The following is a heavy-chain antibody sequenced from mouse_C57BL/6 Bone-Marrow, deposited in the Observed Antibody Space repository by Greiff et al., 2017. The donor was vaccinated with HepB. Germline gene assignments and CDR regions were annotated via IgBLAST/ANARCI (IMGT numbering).Heavy chain of an antibody. J-gene: IGHJ3*01. CDR2: ISYDGSN. CDR1: GYSITSGYY. Sequence: EVKLQESGPGLVKPSQSLSLTCSVTGYSITSGYYWNWIRQFPGNKLEWMGYISYDGSNNYNPSLKNRISITRDTSKNQFFLKLNSVTTEDTATYYCAREELRLLFAYWGQGTLVTVSA. V-gene: IGHV3-6*01. CDR3: AREELRLLFAY. D-gene: IGHD3-2*02.